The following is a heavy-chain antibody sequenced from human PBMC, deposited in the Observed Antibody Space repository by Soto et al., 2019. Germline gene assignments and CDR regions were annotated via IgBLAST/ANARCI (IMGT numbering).Heavy chain of an antibody. CDR3: ARLPSDFWFDP. Sequence: QLQLQESGPGLVKPSETLSLTCTVSGGSISSSSYFWGWIRQPPGKGLEWIGSIDYSGSTFYDPSLNSRVSVSVDTSKNQFSLKLSSVTAAETAVYYGARLPSDFWFDPWGQGTLVTVSS. V-gene: IGHV4-39*01. CDR1: GGSISSSSYF. CDR2: IDYSGST. J-gene: IGHJ5*02. D-gene: IGHD2-21*02.